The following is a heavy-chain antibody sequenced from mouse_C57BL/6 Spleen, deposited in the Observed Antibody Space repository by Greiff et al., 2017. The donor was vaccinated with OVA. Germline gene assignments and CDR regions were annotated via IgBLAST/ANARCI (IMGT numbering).Heavy chain of an antibody. V-gene: IGHV2-3*01. Sequence: VKLVESGPGLVAPSQSLSITCTVSGFSLTSYGVSWVRQPPGKGLEWLGVIWGDGGTNHHSALISRLSISKDNSKSQIYLNLNSLQTDDTATYYCAKGDDSFAYWGQGTLVTVSA. CDR1: GFSLTSYG. J-gene: IGHJ3*01. CDR2: IWGDGGT. D-gene: IGHD2-4*01. CDR3: AKGDDSFAY.